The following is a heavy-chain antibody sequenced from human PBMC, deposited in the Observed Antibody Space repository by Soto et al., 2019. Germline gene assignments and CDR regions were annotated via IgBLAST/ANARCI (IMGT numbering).Heavy chain of an antibody. CDR3: ARSYDYVWGSYWYYFDY. J-gene: IGHJ4*02. V-gene: IGHV3-33*01. D-gene: IGHD3-16*01. CDR2: IWYDGSNK. Sequence: PGGSLRLSCAASGFTFSSYGMHWVRQAPGKGLEWVAVIWYDGSNKYYADSVKGRFTISRDNSKNTLYLQMNSLRAEDTAVYYCARSYDYVWGSYWYYFDYWGQGTLVTVSS. CDR1: GFTFSSYG.